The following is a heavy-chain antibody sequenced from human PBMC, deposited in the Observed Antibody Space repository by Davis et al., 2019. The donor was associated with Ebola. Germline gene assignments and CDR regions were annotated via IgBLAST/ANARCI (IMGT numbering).Heavy chain of an antibody. D-gene: IGHD1-14*01. V-gene: IGHV1-18*01. Sequence: AASVKVSCKASGYTFTSYDISWVRQAPGQGLEWMGWISAYNGNTNYAQKPQGRVTMTTDTSTSTAYMELRSLRSDDTAVYYCAGVPLGNEPYYYYGMDVWGQGTTVTVSS. CDR2: ISAYNGNT. CDR3: AGVPLGNEPYYYYGMDV. CDR1: GYTFTSYD. J-gene: IGHJ6*02.